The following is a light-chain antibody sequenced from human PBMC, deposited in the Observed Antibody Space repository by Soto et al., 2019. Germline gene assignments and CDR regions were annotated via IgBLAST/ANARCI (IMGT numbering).Light chain of an antibody. Sequence: QSALTQPASVSGSLGQSITISCTGTIIDVGGYDFVAWYQQHPGKAPKLMIYDVTHRPSGVSDRFSGSKSGNTASLTISGLQAEDEADYYCSSYTGSSTLEVFGGGTKLTVL. CDR1: IIDVGGYDF. V-gene: IGLV2-14*03. J-gene: IGLJ2*01. CDR3: SSYTGSSTLEV. CDR2: DVT.